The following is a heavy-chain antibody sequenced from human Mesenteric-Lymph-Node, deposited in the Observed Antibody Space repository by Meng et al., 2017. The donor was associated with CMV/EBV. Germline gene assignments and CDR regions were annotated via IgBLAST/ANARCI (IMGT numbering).Heavy chain of an antibody. CDR2: IWYDGSNK. CDR1: GFTFSSYG. D-gene: IGHD2-2*01. V-gene: IGHV3-33*06. J-gene: IGHJ4*02. CDR3: AKDVYCSSSSCTSSFDH. Sequence: GESLKISCAASGFTFSSYGMHWVRQAPGKGLEWVAVIWYDGSNKYYADSVKGRFTISRDNSKNTLYLQMNSLRAEDTALYCCAKDVYCSSSSCTSSFDHWGQGALVTVSS.